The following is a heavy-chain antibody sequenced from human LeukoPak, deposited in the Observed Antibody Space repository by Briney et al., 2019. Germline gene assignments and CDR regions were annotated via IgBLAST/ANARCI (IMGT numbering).Heavy chain of an antibody. CDR3: ARLGGYGYFDY. CDR2: IYYSGST. D-gene: IGHD5-12*01. J-gene: IGHJ4*02. V-gene: IGHV4-59*01. Sequence: SETLSLTCTVSGGSISSYYWSWIRQPPGKGLEWIGYIYYSGSTNYNPSLKSRVTISVDTSKSQLSLKLSSVTAADTAVYYCARLGGYGYFDYWGQGTLVTVSS. CDR1: GGSISSYY.